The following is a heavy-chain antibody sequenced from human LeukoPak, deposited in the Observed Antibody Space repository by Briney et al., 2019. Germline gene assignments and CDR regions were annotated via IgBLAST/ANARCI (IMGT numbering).Heavy chain of an antibody. J-gene: IGHJ4*02. CDR3: AKSSYNWSPGDY. CDR1: GFTFSSYG. D-gene: IGHD1-20*01. Sequence: PGGSLRLSCAASGFTFSSYGMHWVRQAPGKGLEWVAVISYDGSNKYYADSVKGRFTISRDNSKNTLYLQMNSLRAEDTAVYYCAKSSYNWSPGDYWGQGTLVTVSS. CDR2: ISYDGSNK. V-gene: IGHV3-30*18.